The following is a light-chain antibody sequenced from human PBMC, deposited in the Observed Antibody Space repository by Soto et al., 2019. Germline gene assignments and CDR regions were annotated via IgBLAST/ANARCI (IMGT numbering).Light chain of an antibody. V-gene: IGKV3-15*01. CDR2: GAS. CDR1: QSVSSN. CDR3: QQYNNWRGT. Sequence: EIVMPQSPATLSVSPGERATLSCRASQSVSSNLAWYQQKPGQAPRLLIYGASTRATGIPARFSGSGSGTEFTLTISSLQSEDFAFYYCQQYNNWRGTFGQGTKVEIK. J-gene: IGKJ1*01.